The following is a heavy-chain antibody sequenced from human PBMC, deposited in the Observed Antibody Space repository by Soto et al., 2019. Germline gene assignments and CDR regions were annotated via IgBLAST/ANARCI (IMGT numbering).Heavy chain of an antibody. J-gene: IGHJ5*02. CDR3: ARGPITMVRGVIRVGYNWFDP. CDR2: IYHSGST. D-gene: IGHD3-10*01. V-gene: IGHV4-4*02. Sequence: SETLSLTCAVSGGSISSSNWWSWVRQPPGKGLEWIGEIYHSGSTNYNPSLKSRVTISVDKSKNQFSLKLSSVTAADTAVYYCARGPITMVRGVIRVGYNWFDPWGQGTLVTVSS. CDR1: GGSISSSNW.